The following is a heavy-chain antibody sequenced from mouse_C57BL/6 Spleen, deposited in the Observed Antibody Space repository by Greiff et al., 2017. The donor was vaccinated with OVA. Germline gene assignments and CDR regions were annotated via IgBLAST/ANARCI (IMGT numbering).Heavy chain of an antibody. J-gene: IGHJ1*03. Sequence: VQLQQSGPELVKPGASVKISCKASGYAFSSSWMNWVKQRPGKGLEWIGRIYPGDGDTNYNGKFKGTATLPADKSSSTASMQLSSLTAEDSAVYCGARETTVLAPFDVWGTGTTVTVSS. CDR2: IYPGDGDT. CDR1: GYAFSSSW. CDR3: ARETTVLAPFDV. D-gene: IGHD1-1*01. V-gene: IGHV1-82*01.